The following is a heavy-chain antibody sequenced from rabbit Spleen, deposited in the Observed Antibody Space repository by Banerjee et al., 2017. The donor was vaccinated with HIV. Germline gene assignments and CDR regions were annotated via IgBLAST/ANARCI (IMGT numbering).Heavy chain of an antibody. Sequence: QSLEESGGDLVKPGASLTLTCTASGFSFSSNYWICWVRQAPGKGLELIACIYTGTGSTGYASWAKGRFTISKTSSTTVTLQMTSLTAADTATYFCTRDLDSFGWADAFDTWGQGTLVTVS. CDR1: GFSFSSNYW. D-gene: IGHD4-1*01. CDR3: TRDLDSFGWADAFDT. J-gene: IGHJ2*01. V-gene: IGHV1S40*01. CDR2: IYTGTGST.